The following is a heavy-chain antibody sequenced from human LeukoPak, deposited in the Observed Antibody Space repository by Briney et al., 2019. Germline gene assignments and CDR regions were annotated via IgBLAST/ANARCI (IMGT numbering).Heavy chain of an antibody. D-gene: IGHD6-13*01. CDR3: ARGGISIVALDY. CDR1: GGFISSGNW. V-gene: IGHV4-4*02. Sequence: SETLSLTCAVSGGFISSGNWWSWVRQPPGKGLEWIGEIYHSGSTNYNPSLKSRVTISADKSKNQFSLKLSSVTAADTAVYYCARGGISIVALDYWGQGTLVTVSS. J-gene: IGHJ4*02. CDR2: IYHSGST.